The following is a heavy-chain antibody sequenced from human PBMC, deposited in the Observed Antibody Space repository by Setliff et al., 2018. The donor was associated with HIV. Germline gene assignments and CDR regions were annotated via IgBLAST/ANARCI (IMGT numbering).Heavy chain of an antibody. Sequence: SETLSLACKVSGDSVNSYNYYWSWIRQHPGKGLEWIGYIYYSGSSYYNPSVRSRVIMSLDTSENHFSLKLSSVTAADTAVYYCVRNSFDYVEEEWGQGTQVTVSS. CDR2: IYYSGSS. CDR1: GDSVNSYNYY. V-gene: IGHV4-31*03. CDR3: VRNSFDYVEEE. D-gene: IGHD3-9*01. J-gene: IGHJ4*02.